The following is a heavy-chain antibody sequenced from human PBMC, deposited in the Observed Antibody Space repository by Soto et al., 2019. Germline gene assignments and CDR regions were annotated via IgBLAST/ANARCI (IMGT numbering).Heavy chain of an antibody. CDR3: ARHRWGSGIYQGLIDF. J-gene: IGHJ6*04. CDR1: VGSIISSCYH. CDR2: VYYSGST. D-gene: IGHD3-10*01. Sequence: SETLWLTCTFCVGSIISSCYHLWFFRQPPWKWLEWIGTVYYSGSTNYNPSLQSRVTILLDKSQNQFSLRLRSVTAADTAVYYCARHRWGSGIYQGLIDFWGKGNKVNVSS. V-gene: IGHV4-39*01.